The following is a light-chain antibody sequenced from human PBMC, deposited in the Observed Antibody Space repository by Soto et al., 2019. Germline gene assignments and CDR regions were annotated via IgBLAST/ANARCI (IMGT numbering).Light chain of an antibody. Sequence: EIVMTQSPATLSVSPGERATLSCRTSQSVSSNLAWYHQKPGQAPRLLIYDTSNRATGIPARFSGSGSGTNFTLTISSLESADSGVYYCQQRYNWLTFGGGTKVDI. V-gene: IGKV3-11*01. J-gene: IGKJ4*01. CDR1: QSVSSN. CDR2: DTS. CDR3: QQRYNWLT.